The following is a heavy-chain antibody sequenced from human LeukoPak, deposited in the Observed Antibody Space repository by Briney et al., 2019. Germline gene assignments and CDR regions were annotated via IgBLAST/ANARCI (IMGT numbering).Heavy chain of an antibody. D-gene: IGHD4-23*01. CDR2: IYYSGST. CDR3: ATLYGGPNDAFDI. J-gene: IGHJ3*02. V-gene: IGHV4-30-4*01. CDR1: GGSISSGDYY. Sequence: SETLSLTCTVSGGSISSGDYYWSWIRQPPGKGLEWIGYIYYSGSTYYNPSLKSRVTISVDTSKNQFSLKLSSVTAADTAVYYCATLYGGPNDAFDIWGQGTMVTVSS.